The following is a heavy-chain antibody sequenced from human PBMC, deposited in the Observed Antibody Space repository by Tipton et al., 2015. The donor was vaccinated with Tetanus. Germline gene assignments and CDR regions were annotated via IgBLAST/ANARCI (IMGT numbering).Heavy chain of an antibody. CDR2: IDPRDSEA. CDR1: GYNFSHYS. CDR3: ARRLGPYTGDYIWHFDL. D-gene: IGHD3-3*01. V-gene: IGHV5-51*01. Sequence: QLVQSGADVRKPGESLKISCQGSGYNFSHYSIGWVRQMSGKGLEWVGIIDPRDSEARYGPSFRGQVTISADKSSNTAYLQWSSLKASDTAMYYCARRLGPYTGDYIWHFDLWGRGTLVTVSS. J-gene: IGHJ2*01.